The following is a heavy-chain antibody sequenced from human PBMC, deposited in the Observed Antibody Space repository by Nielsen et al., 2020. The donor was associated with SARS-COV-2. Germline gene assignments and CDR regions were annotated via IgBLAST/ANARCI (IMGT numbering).Heavy chain of an antibody. CDR3: ARFPRRGYSYGYTYYYGMDV. Sequence: GSLRLSCAVYGGSFSGYYWSWIRQPPGKGLERIGEINHSGSTNYNPSLKSRVTISVDTSKNQFSLKLSSVTAADTAVYYCARFPRRGYSYGYTYYYGMDVWGQGTTVTVSS. V-gene: IGHV4-34*01. CDR1: GGSFSGYY. D-gene: IGHD5-18*01. CDR2: INHSGST. J-gene: IGHJ6*02.